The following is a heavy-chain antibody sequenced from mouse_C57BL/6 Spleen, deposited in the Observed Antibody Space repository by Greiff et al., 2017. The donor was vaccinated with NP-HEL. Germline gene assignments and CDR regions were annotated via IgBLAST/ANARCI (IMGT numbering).Heavy chain of an antibody. J-gene: IGHJ4*01. CDR3: VREGVYYYGSSLYYYAMDY. D-gene: IGHD1-1*01. CDR1: GFSFNTYA. V-gene: IGHV10-1*01. Sequence: EVQGVESGGGLVQPKGSLKLSCAASGFSFNTYAMNWVRQAPGEGLEWVARIRSKSNNYATYYADSVKDRFTISRDDSESMLYLQMNNLKTEDTAMYYCVREGVYYYGSSLYYYAMDYWGQGTSVTVSS. CDR2: IRSKSNNYAT.